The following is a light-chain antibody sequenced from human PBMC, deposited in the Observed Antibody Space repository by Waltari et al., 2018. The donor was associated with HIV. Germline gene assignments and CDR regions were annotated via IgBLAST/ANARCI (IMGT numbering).Light chain of an antibody. CDR2: DDS. J-gene: IGLJ1*01. V-gene: IGLV3-21*02. Sequence: SYVLTQPPSVSVAPGQTARITCGGDRLGYKSVHWYQQKPGQAPVLVVYDDSDRPSGIPERLSGSNSGNTATLTISRVEGGDEADYFCQVWDSSSHHYVFGTVTKVTVL. CDR3: QVWDSSSHHYV. CDR1: RLGYKS.